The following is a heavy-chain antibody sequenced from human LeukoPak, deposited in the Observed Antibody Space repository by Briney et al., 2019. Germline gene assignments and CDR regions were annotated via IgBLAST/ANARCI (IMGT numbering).Heavy chain of an antibody. D-gene: IGHD1-26*01. Sequence: SETPSLTCTVSGGSISSYYWSWIRQPPGKGLEWIGYIYYSGSTNYNPSLKSRVTISVDTSKNQFSLKLSSVTAADTAVYYCASQSRYSGSYPWYWGQGTLVTVSS. V-gene: IGHV4-59*01. J-gene: IGHJ4*02. CDR1: GGSISSYY. CDR3: ASQSRYSGSYPWY. CDR2: IYYSGST.